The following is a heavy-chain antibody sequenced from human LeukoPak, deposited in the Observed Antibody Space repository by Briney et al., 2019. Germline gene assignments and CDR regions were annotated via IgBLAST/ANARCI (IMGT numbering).Heavy chain of an antibody. CDR3: LRGVSRSFHY. V-gene: IGHV3-7*04. CDR2: IKEDGTEK. J-gene: IGHJ4*02. Sequence: GGSLRLSCAASGFPFSIYGVAWVRQAPGKGLEWVAIIKEDGTEKQYVDSVKGRFSISRDNAKNSMYLQMNSLRAEDTAVYYCLRGVSRSFHYWGQGTLVTVSS. CDR1: GFPFSIYG. D-gene: IGHD3-16*02.